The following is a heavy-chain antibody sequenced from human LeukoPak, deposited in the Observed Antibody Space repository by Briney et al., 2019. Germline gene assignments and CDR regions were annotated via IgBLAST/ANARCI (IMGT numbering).Heavy chain of an antibody. Sequence: GGSLRLSCAASGFTFSDYYMSWIRQAPGKGLEWVSYISSSGSTIYYADSVKGRFTISRDKAKNSLYLQMNSLRAEDTAVYYCARRYEYGEFDYWGQGTLVTVSS. D-gene: IGHD4/OR15-4a*01. J-gene: IGHJ4*02. CDR1: GFTFSDYY. CDR3: ARRYEYGEFDY. CDR2: ISSSGSTI. V-gene: IGHV3-11*01.